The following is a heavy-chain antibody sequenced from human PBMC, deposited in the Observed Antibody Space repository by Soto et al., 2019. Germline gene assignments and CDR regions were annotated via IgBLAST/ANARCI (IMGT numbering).Heavy chain of an antibody. CDR1: GGSISSGGYY. V-gene: IGHV4-31*03. CDR3: ARVKRRAWDY. CDR2: IYYSGST. Sequence: SETLSLTCTVSGGSISSGGYYWSWIRQHPGKGLEWIGYIYYSGSTYYNPSLKSRVTISVDTSKNQFSLKLSSVTAADTAVYYCARVKRRAWDYWGQGTLVTVSS. J-gene: IGHJ4*02.